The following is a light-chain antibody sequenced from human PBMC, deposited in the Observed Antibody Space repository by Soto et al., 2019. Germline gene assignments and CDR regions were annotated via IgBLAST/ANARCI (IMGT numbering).Light chain of an antibody. J-gene: IGLJ1*01. Sequence: QSALTQPPSVSGAPGQRVTISCTGSSSNIGAGYDVHWYQQLPGTAPKLLIYGNSNRPSGVPDRFSGPKSGTSASLAITGLQAEDEADYYCQPYDSSLSGYVFGTGTKVTVL. CDR1: SSNIGAGYD. CDR3: QPYDSSLSGYV. V-gene: IGLV1-40*01. CDR2: GNS.